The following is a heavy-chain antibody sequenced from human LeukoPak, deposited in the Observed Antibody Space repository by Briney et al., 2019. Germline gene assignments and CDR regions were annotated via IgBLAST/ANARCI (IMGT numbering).Heavy chain of an antibody. V-gene: IGHV3-48*03. J-gene: IGHJ4*02. CDR2: ISISGSTI. D-gene: IGHD2-8*02. CDR3: ATYRQVLLPFES. Sequence: GGSLRLSCAASGFTFSNYEMNWVRQAPGKGLEWVSYISISGSTIYYADSVKGRFTISRDNAKNSLYLQMNSLRAEDTAIYYCATYRQVLLPFESWGQGTLVTVSS. CDR1: GFTFSNYE.